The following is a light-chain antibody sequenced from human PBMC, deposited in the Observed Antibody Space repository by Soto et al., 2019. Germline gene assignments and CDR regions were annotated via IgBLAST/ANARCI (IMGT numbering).Light chain of an antibody. CDR2: YDT. J-gene: IGLJ2*01. CDR1: NIGSKS. CDR3: QVWDLSSGHREV. Sequence: SYELTQPPSVAVAPGETARISCGGNNIGSKSLFWYQQKAGQAPLLVIYYDTNRPSGIPERFSGSNSGNTATLTLSGVEVGDEADYYCQVWDLSSGHREVFGGGTKVTVL. V-gene: IGLV3-21*04.